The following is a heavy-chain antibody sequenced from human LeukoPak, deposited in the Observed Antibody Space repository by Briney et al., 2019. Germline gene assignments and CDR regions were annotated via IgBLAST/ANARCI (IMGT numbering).Heavy chain of an antibody. D-gene: IGHD2-21*01. J-gene: IGHJ3*02. Sequence: PSETLSLTCAVYGGSFSGYYWSWIRQPPGKGLEWIGEINHSGSTNYNPSLKSRVTISVDTSKNQFSLKLSSVTAADTAVYYCARDLTLGDFDAFDIWGQGTMVTVSS. CDR2: INHSGST. CDR1: GGSFSGYY. V-gene: IGHV4-34*01. CDR3: ARDLTLGDFDAFDI.